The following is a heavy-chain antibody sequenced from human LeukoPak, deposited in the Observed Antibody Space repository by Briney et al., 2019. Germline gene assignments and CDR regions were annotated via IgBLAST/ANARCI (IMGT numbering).Heavy chain of an antibody. D-gene: IGHD5-18*01. Sequence: PSETLSLTCTVSGYSISSGYYWGWIRQPPGKGLEWIGSIYHSGSTYYNPSLKSRVTRSVDTSKNQFSLKLSSVTAADTAVYYCARDRRGYSYGPPASFDYWGQGTLVTVSS. CDR2: IYHSGST. J-gene: IGHJ4*02. CDR3: ARDRRGYSYGPPASFDY. V-gene: IGHV4-38-2*02. CDR1: GYSISSGYY.